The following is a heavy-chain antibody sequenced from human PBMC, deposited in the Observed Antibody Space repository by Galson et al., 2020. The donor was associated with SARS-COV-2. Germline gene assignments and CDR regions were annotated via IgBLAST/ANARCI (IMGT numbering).Heavy chain of an antibody. CDR1: GFIFSSYA. D-gene: IGHD6-6*01. J-gene: IGHJ6*02. V-gene: IGHV3-30*04. CDR2: ISYDGINN. CDR3: ARARLSTSPENYYYFYGMDV. Sequence: GGSLRLSCAASGFIFSSYAMYWVRQAPGKGLEWVAPISYDGINNYFVDSVKGRFTISRDNSKNTLDLQLHSLGAEDTAVYYCARARLSTSPENYYYFYGMDVWGQGTTVTVSS.